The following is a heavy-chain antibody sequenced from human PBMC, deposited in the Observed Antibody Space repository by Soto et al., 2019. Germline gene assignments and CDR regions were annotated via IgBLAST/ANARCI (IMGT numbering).Heavy chain of an antibody. CDR3: AILIVILPDATSP. J-gene: IGHJ5*02. Sequence: VQLVESGGGVVQPGRSLRLSCAASGFTINSYGMHWVRQSPGKGLEWVAVISYDGTNKDYVDSVKGRFTISKGISKITVYLQMNSLPPENTSVYNCAILIVILPDATSPWGQGALVTLS. V-gene: IGHV3-30*03. CDR1: GFTINSYG. D-gene: IGHD2-21*01. CDR2: ISYDGTNK.